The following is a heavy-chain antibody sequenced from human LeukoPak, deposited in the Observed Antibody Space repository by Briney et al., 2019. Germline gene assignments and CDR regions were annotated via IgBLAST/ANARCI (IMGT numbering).Heavy chain of an antibody. V-gene: IGHV4-34*01. CDR1: GFTFGDYA. J-gene: IGHJ4*02. CDR3: ARGQNFDY. D-gene: IGHD2/OR15-2a*01. Sequence: GSLRLSCTASGFTFGDYALSWVRQAPGKGLEWIGEINHSGSTNYNPSLKSRVTISVDTSKNQFSLKLSSVTAADTAVYYCARGQNFDYWGQGTLVTVSS. CDR2: INHSGST.